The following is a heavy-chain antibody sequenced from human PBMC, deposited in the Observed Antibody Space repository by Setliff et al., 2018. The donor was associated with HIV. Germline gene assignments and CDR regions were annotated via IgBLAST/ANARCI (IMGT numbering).Heavy chain of an antibody. V-gene: IGHV4-59*08. CDR1: GGSISTYY. J-gene: IGHJ4*02. CDR2: IYFTGST. D-gene: IGHD2-21*02. Sequence: PSETLSLTCTVSGGSISTYYWSWIRQPPGKGLEWIGSIYFTGSTNYNPSLKSRITISIDTSKMQFSLRLTSVTAADTAVYYCATLDPSGGNFLAYWGQGTLVTVSS. CDR3: ATLDPSGGNFLAY.